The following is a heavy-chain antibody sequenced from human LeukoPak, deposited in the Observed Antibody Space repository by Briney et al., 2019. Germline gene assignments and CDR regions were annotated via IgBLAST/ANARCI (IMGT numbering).Heavy chain of an antibody. Sequence: PSETLSLTCTISGGSISNYYCTWIRQPPGKGLEWIGYIYYSGSTNYNPSLKSRVTISVDTSKNQFSLKLSSVTAADTAVYYCARLYSSSFPLYWGQGTLVTVSS. CDR1: GGSISNYY. J-gene: IGHJ4*02. D-gene: IGHD6-6*01. CDR2: IYYSGST. CDR3: ARLYSSSFPLY. V-gene: IGHV4-59*08.